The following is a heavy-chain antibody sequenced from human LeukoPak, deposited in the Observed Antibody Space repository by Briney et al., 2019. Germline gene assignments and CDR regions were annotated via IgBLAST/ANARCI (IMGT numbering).Heavy chain of an antibody. D-gene: IGHD5-18*01. J-gene: IGHJ3*02. CDR1: GYTFTSYY. Sequence: ASVKVSCKASGYTFTSYYMHWVRQAPGQGLEWVAIINPSGGDTRYAQKFQGRVTMTRDTSTSTVYMELSSLRSEDTAVYYCARDQGYSYAMGVFDIWGQGTTVTVSS. CDR3: ARDQGYSYAMGVFDI. CDR2: INPSGGDT. V-gene: IGHV1-46*01.